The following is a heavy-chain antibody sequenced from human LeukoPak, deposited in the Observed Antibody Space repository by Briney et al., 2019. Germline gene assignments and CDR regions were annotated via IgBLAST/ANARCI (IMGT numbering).Heavy chain of an antibody. J-gene: IGHJ4*02. CDR2: IQNDGSFT. CDR1: GFTFSFYG. V-gene: IGHV3-30*02. CDR3: AKTSDQLLYSKFDF. D-gene: IGHD2-15*01. Sequence: PGESLRLSCATSGFTFSFYGMHWVRQAPGKGLEWVAFIQNDGSFTFYADSVQGRFSISRDNSKNTLFLQMNSLRADDTAVYYCAKTSDQLLYSKFDFWGQGTLVTVSS.